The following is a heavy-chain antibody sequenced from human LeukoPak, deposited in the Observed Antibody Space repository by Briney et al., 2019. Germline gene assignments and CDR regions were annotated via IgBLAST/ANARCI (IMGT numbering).Heavy chain of an antibody. V-gene: IGHV1-69*13. J-gene: IGHJ4*02. CDR1: GGTFSSYA. D-gene: IGHD1-26*01. CDR3: ARERGPVGIVGATFDY. Sequence: SVKVSCKASGGTFSSYAISWVRQAPGRGLEWMGGIIPIFGTANYAQKFQGRVTITADESTSTAYMELSSLRSEDTAVYYCARERGPVGIVGATFDYWGQGTLVTVSS. CDR2: IIPIFGTA.